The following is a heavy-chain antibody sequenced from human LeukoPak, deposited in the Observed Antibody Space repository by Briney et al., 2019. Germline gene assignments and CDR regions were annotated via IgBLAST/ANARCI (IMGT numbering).Heavy chain of an antibody. V-gene: IGHV4-39*01. Sequence: SETLSLTCTVSGGSISSSHYYWGWIRQPPGKGLEWIGTIYYSGTTYYNPSLESRLTIFLDTSKSQFSLMLNSVTAADTAVYSCARQVSDYYYYYIDVWGTGTGVTVSS. CDR3: ARQVSDYYYYYIDV. J-gene: IGHJ6*03. CDR2: IYYSGTT. D-gene: IGHD3-10*01. CDR1: GGSISSSHYY.